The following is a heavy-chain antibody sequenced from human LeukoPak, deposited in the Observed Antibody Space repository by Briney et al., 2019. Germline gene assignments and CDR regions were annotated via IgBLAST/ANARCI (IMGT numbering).Heavy chain of an antibody. D-gene: IGHD3-3*01. CDR1: GFTFSSYG. V-gene: IGHV3-30*18. J-gene: IGHJ4*02. CDR2: ISYDGSNK. Sequence: PGGSLRLSRAASGFTFSSYGMHWVRQAPGKGLEWVAVISYDGSNKYYADSVKGRFTISRDNSKNTLYLQMNSLRAEDTAVYYCAKDFITIFGVVTNDYWGQGTLVTVSS. CDR3: AKDFITIFGVVTNDY.